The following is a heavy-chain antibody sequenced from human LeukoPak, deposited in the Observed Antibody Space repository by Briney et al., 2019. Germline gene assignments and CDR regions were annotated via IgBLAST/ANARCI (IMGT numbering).Heavy chain of an antibody. Sequence: GGSLRLSCAASGFTFSSYNMNWVRQAPGKGLEWVSCISSSSTYIYYADSVKGRLTISRDNAKNSLYLQMNSLRAEDTAVYYCARDRDIVLVPTAPDYWGQGTLVTVSS. V-gene: IGHV3-21*01. CDR3: ARDRDIVLVPTAPDY. D-gene: IGHD2-2*01. CDR1: GFTFSSYN. J-gene: IGHJ4*02. CDR2: ISSSSTYI.